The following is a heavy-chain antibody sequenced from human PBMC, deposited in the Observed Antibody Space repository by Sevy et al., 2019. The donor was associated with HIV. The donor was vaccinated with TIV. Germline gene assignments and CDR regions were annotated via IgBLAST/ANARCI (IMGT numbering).Heavy chain of an antibody. D-gene: IGHD6-13*01. V-gene: IGHV4-59*01. CDR3: ARERIIAAAGTTDYYYYGMDV. Sequence: SETLSLTCTVSGGSISSYYWSWIRQPPGKGLEWIGYIYYSGSTNYNPSLKSRVTISVDKSKNQFSLKLSSVTAADTAVYYCARERIIAAAGTTDYYYYGMDVWGQGTTVTVSS. CDR2: IYYSGST. J-gene: IGHJ6*02. CDR1: GGSISSYY.